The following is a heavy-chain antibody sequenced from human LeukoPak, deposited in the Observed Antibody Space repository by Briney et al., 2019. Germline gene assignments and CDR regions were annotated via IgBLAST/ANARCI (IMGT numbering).Heavy chain of an antibody. Sequence: GGSLRLSCAASGFTFSSYWMSWVRQAPGKGLEWVANIKQDGSEKYYVDSVKGRFTISRDNAKNSLYLQMNSLRAEDTAVYYCAREAAYGSGSYFSQVDYWGQGTLVTVSS. J-gene: IGHJ4*02. V-gene: IGHV3-7*01. D-gene: IGHD3-10*01. CDR2: IKQDGSEK. CDR3: AREAAYGSGSYFSQVDY. CDR1: GFTFSSYW.